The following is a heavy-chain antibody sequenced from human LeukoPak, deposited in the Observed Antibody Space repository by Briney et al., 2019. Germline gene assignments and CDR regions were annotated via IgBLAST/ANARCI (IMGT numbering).Heavy chain of an antibody. Sequence: GGSLRLSCAASGFTFSSYGMSWVRQAPGKGLEWVALISYDGSDKYYADSVKGRFTISRDNSKNTLYLQMNSLRAEDTAVYFCANSYTVTTSPFDYWGQGTLVSVSS. CDR3: ANSYTVTTSPFDY. CDR2: ISYDGSDK. J-gene: IGHJ4*02. V-gene: IGHV3-30*18. CDR1: GFTFSSYG. D-gene: IGHD4-17*01.